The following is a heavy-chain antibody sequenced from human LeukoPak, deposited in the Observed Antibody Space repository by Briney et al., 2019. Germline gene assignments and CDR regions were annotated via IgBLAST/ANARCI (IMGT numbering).Heavy chain of an antibody. D-gene: IGHD6-19*01. CDR1: GDSIRSDR. Sequence: SETLSLTCAVSGDSIRSDRWNWIRQIPGKGLEWIGYIYHTATTNYNRSFRTRVTMSLDTSNNQFSLRLTSVTAADTAVYYCARTPARSGWAYYFDYWGQGALVTVSS. J-gene: IGHJ4*02. CDR3: ARTPARSGWAYYFDY. V-gene: IGHV4-4*09. CDR2: IYHTATT.